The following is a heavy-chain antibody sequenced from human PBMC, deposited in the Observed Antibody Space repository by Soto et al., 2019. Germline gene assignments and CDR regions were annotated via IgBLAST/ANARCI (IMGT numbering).Heavy chain of an antibody. Sequence: ASVKVSCKASGYTFTSYAMHWVRQAPGQRLEWMGWINAGNGNTKYSQKFQGRVTITRDTSASTAYMELSSLRSGDTAVYYCARAQYYDFWSGSPGGMDVWGQGTTVTVSS. CDR3: ARAQYYDFWSGSPGGMDV. CDR2: INAGNGNT. V-gene: IGHV1-3*01. J-gene: IGHJ6*02. CDR1: GYTFTSYA. D-gene: IGHD3-3*01.